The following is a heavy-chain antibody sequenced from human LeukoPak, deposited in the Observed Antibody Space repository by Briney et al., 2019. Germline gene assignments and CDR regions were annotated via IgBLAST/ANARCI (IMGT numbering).Heavy chain of an antibody. Sequence: PGGSLRLSCAASGFTFSSYAMHWVRQAPGKGLEWVAVISYDGSNKYYADSVKGRFTISRDNSKNTLYLQMNSLRAEDTAVYYCARDRSGYSDYWGQGTLVTVSS. CDR3: ARDRSGYSDY. CDR2: ISYDGSNK. D-gene: IGHD3-22*01. V-gene: IGHV3-30-3*01. J-gene: IGHJ4*02. CDR1: GFTFSSYA.